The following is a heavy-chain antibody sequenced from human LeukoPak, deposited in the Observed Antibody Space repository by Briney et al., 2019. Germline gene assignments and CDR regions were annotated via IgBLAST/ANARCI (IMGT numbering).Heavy chain of an antibody. D-gene: IGHD3-10*01. V-gene: IGHV4-61*02. J-gene: IGHJ5*02. Sequence: SETLSLTCTVSGGSIRSGNYYWNWIRQPAGKGLEWIGRIYTSGSTNYNPSLKSRVTISMDTSKNQFSLNLNSVTAADTAVYYCARRGDSWGQGTLVTVSS. CDR1: GGSIRSGNYY. CDR2: IYTSGST. CDR3: ARRGDS.